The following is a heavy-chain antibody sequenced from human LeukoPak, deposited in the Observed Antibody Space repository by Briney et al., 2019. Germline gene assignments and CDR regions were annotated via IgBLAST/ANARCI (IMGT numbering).Heavy chain of an antibody. J-gene: IGHJ2*01. D-gene: IGHD7-27*01. V-gene: IGHV3-11*01. Sequence: GGSLRLSSAASGFTFSDYYMSWIRQVPGKGLEWVSYIGLSDSTIYYADSLKGRFAISRDNAKNSLYLHMHSLRAEDTAVYYCARLKLGYWYFDLWGRGTLVTVST. CDR3: ARLKLGYWYFDL. CDR1: GFTFSDYY. CDR2: IGLSDSTI.